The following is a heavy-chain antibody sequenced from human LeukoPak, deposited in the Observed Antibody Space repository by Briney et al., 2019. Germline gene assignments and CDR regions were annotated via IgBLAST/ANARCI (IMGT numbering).Heavy chain of an antibody. CDR1: GGSISSSSYY. D-gene: IGHD6-13*01. V-gene: IGHV4-39*07. J-gene: IGHJ4*02. CDR2: IYYSGST. CDR3: ARRADSSSWYRVDY. Sequence: SETLSLTCTVSGGSISSSSYYWGRIRQPPGKGLEWIGSIYYSGSTYYNPSLKSRVTISVDTSKNQFSLKLSSVTAADTAVYYCARRADSSSWYRVDYWGQGTLVTVSS.